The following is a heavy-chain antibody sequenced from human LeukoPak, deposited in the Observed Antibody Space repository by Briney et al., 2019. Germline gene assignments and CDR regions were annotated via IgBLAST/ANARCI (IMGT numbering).Heavy chain of an antibody. CDR2: ISSSGSTI. CDR3: ASGPYSSSWYEAGYFDY. D-gene: IGHD6-13*01. Sequence: PGGSLRLSCAASGFTFSSYEMNWVRQAPGKGLEWVSYISSSGSTIYYADSVKGRFTISRDNAKNSLYLQMNSLRAEDTAVYYCASGPYSSSWYEAGYFDYWGQGTLVTVSS. J-gene: IGHJ4*02. CDR1: GFTFSSYE. V-gene: IGHV3-48*03.